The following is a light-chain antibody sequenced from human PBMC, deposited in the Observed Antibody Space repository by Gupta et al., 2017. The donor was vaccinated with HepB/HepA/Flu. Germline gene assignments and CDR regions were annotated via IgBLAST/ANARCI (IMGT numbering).Light chain of an antibody. V-gene: IGKV1-33*01. CDR1: QDIKKN. Sequence: DVQVTQSPSSLSASVGDRVTITCQASQDIKKNLNWFKKKSGQAPRLLIYGVSTLEKGVPSRFSGRGSGTTFSLTINSLQPEDTASYFCLQYNILPYSFGPGTNLEI. J-gene: IGKJ2*01. CDR2: GVS. CDR3: LQYNILPYS.